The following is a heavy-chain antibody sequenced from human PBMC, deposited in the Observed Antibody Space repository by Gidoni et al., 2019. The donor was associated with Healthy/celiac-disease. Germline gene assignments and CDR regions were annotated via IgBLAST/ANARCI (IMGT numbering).Heavy chain of an antibody. CDR3: ARGASSSSSYLD. V-gene: IGHV4-34*01. CDR1: GGSFSGSY. Sequence: QVQLQQWGAGLLKPSETLSLTCAVYGGSFSGSYCVWIRQPPGKGMEWIGEINHSGSTNYNPSLKSRVTISVDTSKNQFSLKLSSVTAADTAVYYCARGASSSSSYLDWGQGTLVTVSS. J-gene: IGHJ4*02. D-gene: IGHD6-6*01. CDR2: INHSGST.